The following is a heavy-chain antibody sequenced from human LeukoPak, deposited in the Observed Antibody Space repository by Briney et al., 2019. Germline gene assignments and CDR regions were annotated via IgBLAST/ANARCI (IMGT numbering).Heavy chain of an antibody. D-gene: IGHD6-19*01. CDR1: AITFSSQY. V-gene: IGHV3-7*04. J-gene: IGHJ4*02. Sequence: GGSQRLSCAASAITFSSQYMAWVRQAPGKGLEWVANIKQDGSEQYYLDSVKGRFTISRDNAKNLLYLQMNSLRAEDTAIYYCAGGSGWLIDYWGQGTLVTVSS. CDR3: AGGSGWLIDY. CDR2: IKQDGSEQ.